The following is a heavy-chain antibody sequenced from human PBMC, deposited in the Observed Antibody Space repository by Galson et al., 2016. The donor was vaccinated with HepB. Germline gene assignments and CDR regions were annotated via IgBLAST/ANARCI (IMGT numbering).Heavy chain of an antibody. J-gene: IGHJ6*03. CDR2: IYSNSDTT. CDR3: VKGGWTRSECYCFYMDV. V-gene: IGHV3-64D*06. Sequence: SLRLSCAVSGFTVSNYPMHWVRQAPGKELEFVSNIYSNSDTTYYAASVKGRFTISSDISSNTLYLQMSSLTTEDTATYYCVKGGWTRSECYCFYMDVWGQGTPVTVSS. CDR1: GFTVSNYP. D-gene: IGHD3-3*01.